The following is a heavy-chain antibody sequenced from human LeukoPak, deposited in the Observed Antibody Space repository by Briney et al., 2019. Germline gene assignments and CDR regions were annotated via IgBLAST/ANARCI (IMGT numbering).Heavy chain of an antibody. CDR2: IYPDDSDT. Sequence: GESLKISCKGSGYSFSNDWIDWVRQMPGKGLEWMGIIYPDDSDTRYSPSFQGQVTISADKSISTAYLQWSSLKASDTAMYYCTRQGSAWGQGTLVTVSS. D-gene: IGHD1-26*01. CDR1: GYSFSNDW. V-gene: IGHV5-51*01. J-gene: IGHJ5*02. CDR3: TRQGSA.